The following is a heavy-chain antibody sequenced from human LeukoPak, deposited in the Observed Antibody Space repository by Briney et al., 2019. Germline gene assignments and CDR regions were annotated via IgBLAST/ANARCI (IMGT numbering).Heavy chain of an antibody. CDR1: GGSISSSSYY. CDR3: ARGSSDRTVTTLAYYFDY. V-gene: IGHV4-61*05. J-gene: IGHJ4*02. CDR2: IYYSGST. Sequence: SETLSLTCTVSGGSISSSSYYWGWIRQPPGKGLEWIGYIYYSGSTNYNPSLKSRVTISVDTSKNQFSLKLSSVTAADTAVYYCARGSSDRTVTTLAYYFDYWGQGTLVTVSS. D-gene: IGHD4-17*01.